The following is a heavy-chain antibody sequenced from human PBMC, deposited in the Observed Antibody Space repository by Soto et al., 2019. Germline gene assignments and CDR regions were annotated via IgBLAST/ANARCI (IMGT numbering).Heavy chain of an antibody. CDR1: GGSFSGNY. D-gene: IGHD1-26*01. CDR3: ARFSEYSGSQRFDY. CDR2: INPSGRT. J-gene: IGHJ4*02. V-gene: IGHV4-34*01. Sequence: PSETLSLTCAVFGGSFSGNYWSRIPPPPGKGLEWVGEINPSGRTNYNPSLEGRVIISADTSKNQFSLRVTSMTAADTAVYFCARFSEYSGSQRFDYWGQGTLVTVSS.